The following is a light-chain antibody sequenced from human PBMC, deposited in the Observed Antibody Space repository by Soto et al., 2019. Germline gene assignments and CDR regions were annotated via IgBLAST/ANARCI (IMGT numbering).Light chain of an antibody. CDR3: QQSYRTALT. V-gene: IGKV1-39*01. Sequence: DIQMTQSPSSLSASVGGRVTITCRASQSISSNLNWYQQKPGKAPKLLIYAASSLQSGVPSRFSGCGSGTDFTLTINSLQPEDLATYYCQQSYRTALTFGGGTKVEI. CDR1: QSISSN. J-gene: IGKJ4*01. CDR2: AAS.